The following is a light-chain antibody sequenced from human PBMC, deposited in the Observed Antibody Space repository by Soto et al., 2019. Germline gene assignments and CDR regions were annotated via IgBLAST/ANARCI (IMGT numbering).Light chain of an antibody. CDR2: DAS. Sequence: IVLSHSPATLSLPTGERATLSCRASQSVSSYLAWYQQKPGQAPRLLIYDASNRATGIPARFSGSGSGTDFTLTISSLEPEDFAVYYCQQRSNWLITFGQGTRLEIK. CDR1: QSVSSY. J-gene: IGKJ5*01. V-gene: IGKV3-11*01. CDR3: QQRSNWLIT.